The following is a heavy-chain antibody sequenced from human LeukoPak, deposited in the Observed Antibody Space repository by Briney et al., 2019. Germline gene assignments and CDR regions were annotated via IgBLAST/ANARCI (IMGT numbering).Heavy chain of an antibody. V-gene: IGHV3-74*01. CDR2: INSDGSST. D-gene: IGHD6-13*01. CDR1: GFTFSSFW. CDR3: VKAGDIAAAGLPDY. J-gene: IGHJ4*02. Sequence: GGSLRLSCVGSGFTFSSFWMHWVRQAPGKGLVWVSRINSDGSSTSCADSVKGRFTISRDNSKNTLYLQMSSLRAEDTAVYYCVKAGDIAAAGLPDYWGQGTLVTVSS.